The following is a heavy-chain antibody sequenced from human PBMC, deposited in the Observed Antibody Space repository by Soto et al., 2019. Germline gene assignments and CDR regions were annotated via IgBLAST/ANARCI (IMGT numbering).Heavy chain of an antibody. Sequence: GGSLGLSCAASGFTFSSYAMRWVRQAPGKGLEWVSAISGSGGSTYYADSVKGRFTISRDNSKHTLYLQMNSLRAEDTAVYYCARRGPGTYFDYWGQGTLVTVSS. CDR2: ISGSGGST. D-gene: IGHD6-13*01. CDR3: ARRGPGTYFDY. V-gene: IGHV3-23*01. CDR1: GFTFSSYA. J-gene: IGHJ4*02.